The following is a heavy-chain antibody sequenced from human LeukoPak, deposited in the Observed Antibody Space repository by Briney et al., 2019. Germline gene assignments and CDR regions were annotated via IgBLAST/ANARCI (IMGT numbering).Heavy chain of an antibody. D-gene: IGHD6-13*01. J-gene: IGHJ6*03. Sequence: SETLSLTCAVYGGSFSGYYWSWIRQPPGKGLEWIGEINHSGSTNYNPSLKSRVTISVDTSKNQFSLKLSSVTAADTAVYYCARWANIAAAYYYYYYYMDVWGKGTTVTVSS. CDR2: INHSGST. CDR1: GGSFSGYY. V-gene: IGHV4-34*01. CDR3: ARWANIAAAYYYYYYYMDV.